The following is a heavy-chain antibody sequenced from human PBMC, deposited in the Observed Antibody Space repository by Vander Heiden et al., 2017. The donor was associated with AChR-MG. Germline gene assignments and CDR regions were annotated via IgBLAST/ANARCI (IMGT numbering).Heavy chain of an antibody. CDR3: AKAGRAAADLPGY. CDR2: ISGSGGST. CDR1: GFTFSSYA. Sequence: EVQLLESGGGLVQPGGSLRLSCAASGFTFSSYAMSWVRQAPWKGLEWVSAISGSGGSTYYADAVKGRFTISRDNSKNTMYLQMKRMRAEDTAVYYCAKAGRAAADLPGYWGQGTLVTVSS. J-gene: IGHJ4*02. V-gene: IGHV3-23*01. D-gene: IGHD6-13*01.